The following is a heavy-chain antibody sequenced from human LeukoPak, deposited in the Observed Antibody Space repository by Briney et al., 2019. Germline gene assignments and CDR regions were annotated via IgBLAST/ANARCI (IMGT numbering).Heavy chain of an antibody. CDR2: MNPNSGGT. CDR3: ARVSLRGVPFDY. V-gene: IGHV1-2*02. Sequence: ASVKVSCKASGYTFTNFDINWVRQASGQGLEWMGWMNPNSGGTNYAQKFQGRVTMTRDTSISTAYMELSRLRSDDTAVYYCARVSLRGVPFDYWGQGTLVTVSS. CDR1: GYTFTNFD. D-gene: IGHD3-16*01. J-gene: IGHJ4*02.